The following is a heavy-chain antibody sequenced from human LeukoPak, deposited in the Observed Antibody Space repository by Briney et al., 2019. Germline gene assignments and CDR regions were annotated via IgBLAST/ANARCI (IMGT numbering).Heavy chain of an antibody. CDR1: GFTFGSYA. D-gene: IGHD3-10*01. V-gene: IGHV3-64*01. CDR2: ISSNGGST. CDR3: ARSYYYGSGRNYFDY. J-gene: IGHJ4*02. Sequence: GGSLRLSCAASGFTFGSYAMHWVRQAPGKGLEYVSAISSNGGSTYYANSVKGRFTISRDNSKNTLYLQMGSLRAEDMAVYYCARSYYYGSGRNYFDYWGQGTLVTVSS.